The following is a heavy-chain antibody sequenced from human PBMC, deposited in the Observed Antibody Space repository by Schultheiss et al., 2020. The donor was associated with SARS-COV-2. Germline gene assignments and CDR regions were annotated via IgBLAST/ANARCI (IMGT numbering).Heavy chain of an antibody. D-gene: IGHD3-10*01. J-gene: IGHJ6*02. CDR2: IYHSGST. CDR3: AKVLRWFHWYYGMDV. Sequence: SETLSLTCTVSGYSISSGYYWGWIRQPPGKGLEWIGSIYHSGSTYYNPSLKSRVTISVDRSKNQFSLKLSSVTAADTAVYYCAKVLRWFHWYYGMDVWGQGTTVTVSS. V-gene: IGHV4-38-2*02. CDR1: GYSISSGYY.